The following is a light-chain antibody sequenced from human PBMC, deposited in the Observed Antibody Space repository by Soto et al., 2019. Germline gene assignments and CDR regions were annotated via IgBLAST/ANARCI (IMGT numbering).Light chain of an antibody. V-gene: IGLV2-14*01. Sequence: QSVLTQPASVSGSPGQSIAFSCTGTSSDVGAYNHVSWYQQDPGKAPKLMIYEVNNRPSGVSDRFSGSKSGNTASLTISGLQAEDEADYYCSSYATSNNWVFGGGTKLTVL. J-gene: IGLJ3*02. CDR3: SSYATSNNWV. CDR1: SSDVGAYNH. CDR2: EVN.